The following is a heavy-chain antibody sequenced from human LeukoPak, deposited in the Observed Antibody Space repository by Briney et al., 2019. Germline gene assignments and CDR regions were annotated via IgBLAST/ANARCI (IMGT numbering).Heavy chain of an antibody. CDR3: ANYYYDSSGYPTSFGD. Sequence: SETLSLTCAVSGGSIKSNNWWSWVRQPPGKGLEWIGEIYHSGSTNYNPSLESRVTVSVDKSKNQFSLDLSSVTAADTAVYYCANYYYDSSGYPTSFGDWGQGTLVTVSS. CDR2: IYHSGST. D-gene: IGHD3-22*01. J-gene: IGHJ4*02. V-gene: IGHV4-4*02. CDR1: GGSIKSNNW.